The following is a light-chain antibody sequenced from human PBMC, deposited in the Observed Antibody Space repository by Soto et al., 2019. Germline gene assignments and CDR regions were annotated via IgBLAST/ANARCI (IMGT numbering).Light chain of an antibody. V-gene: IGKV1-5*01. CDR2: HAS. Sequence: TLSASIGDGVTITCRASQTINNWLAWYQQKPGKAPNLLIYHASNLETGVPSRFSGSAFGTEFTLTISSLQPDDFATYYCQHYNTYPWTFGQGTKVDIK. CDR1: QTINNW. J-gene: IGKJ1*01. CDR3: QHYNTYPWT.